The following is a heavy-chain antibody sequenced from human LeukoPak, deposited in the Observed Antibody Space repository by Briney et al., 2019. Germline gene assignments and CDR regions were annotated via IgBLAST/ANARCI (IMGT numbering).Heavy chain of an antibody. J-gene: IGHJ4*02. Sequence: GGSLRLSCTASGFNLSNYSMSWDRQAPGKGLEWVANIKQDGSDKHYVDSVKGRFTISRDNGKNSLYLQMNSLRAEDTAVYYCARSNWLEFWGQGTLVTDSS. D-gene: IGHD1-1*01. CDR1: GFNLSNYS. V-gene: IGHV3-7*01. CDR2: IKQDGSDK. CDR3: ARSNWLEF.